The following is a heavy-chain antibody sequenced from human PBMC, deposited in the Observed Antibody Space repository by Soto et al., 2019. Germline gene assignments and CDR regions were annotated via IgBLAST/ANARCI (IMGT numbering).Heavy chain of an antibody. CDR1: GFTFSSYE. CDR2: ISSSGSTI. V-gene: IGHV3-48*03. J-gene: IGHJ3*02. Sequence: GGSLRLSCAASGFTFSSYEMNWVRQAPGRGLEWVSYISSSGSTIYYADSVKGRFTISRDNAKNSLYLQMNSLRAEDTAVYYCARVVFGGVIVRRRAFDIWGQGTMVTVSS. CDR3: ARVVFGGVIVRRRAFDI. D-gene: IGHD3-16*02.